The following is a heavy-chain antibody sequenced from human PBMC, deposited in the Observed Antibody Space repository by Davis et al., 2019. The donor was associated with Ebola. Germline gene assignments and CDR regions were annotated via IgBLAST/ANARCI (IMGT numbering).Heavy chain of an antibody. J-gene: IGHJ4*02. CDR2: ISSSSSYI. CDR1: GFTFSSYS. CDR3: ARDVGGYAPLLDY. V-gene: IGHV3-21*01. Sequence: GESLKISCAASGFTFSSYSMNWVRQAPGKGLEWVSSISSSSSYIYYADSVKGRFTISRDNAKNSLYLQMNSLRAEDTAVYYCARDVGGYAPLLDYWGQGTLVTVSS. D-gene: IGHD5-12*01.